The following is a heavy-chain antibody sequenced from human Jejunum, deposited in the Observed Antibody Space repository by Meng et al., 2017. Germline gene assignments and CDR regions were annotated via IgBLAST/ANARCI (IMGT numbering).Heavy chain of an antibody. CDR2: IYYSGNT. CDR1: GGSISSDY. J-gene: IGHJ6*02. Sequence: SDTLSLTCTVSGGSISSDYWIWIRQPPGKGLEWIGYIYYSGNTNYNPSLKSRVTISLDTSKNQFSLKLSSVTAADTAVYYCARDILTGRYGMDVWGQGTTVTVSS. D-gene: IGHD3-9*01. CDR3: ARDILTGRYGMDV. V-gene: IGHV4-59*01.